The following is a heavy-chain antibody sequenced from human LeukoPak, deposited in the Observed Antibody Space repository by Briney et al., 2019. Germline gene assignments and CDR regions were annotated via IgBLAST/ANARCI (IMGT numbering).Heavy chain of an antibody. V-gene: IGHV3-74*01. Sequence: GGSLRLSCAASGFTFSSYWMHWVRQAPGKGLVWVSRINSDGSSTSYADSVKGRFTISRDNAKNSLYLQMNSLRAEDTAVYYCARDVGGYYDILTGYSGNWFDPWGQGTLVTVSS. CDR2: INSDGSST. CDR3: ARDVGGYYDILTGYSGNWFDP. J-gene: IGHJ5*02. CDR1: GFTFSSYW. D-gene: IGHD3-9*01.